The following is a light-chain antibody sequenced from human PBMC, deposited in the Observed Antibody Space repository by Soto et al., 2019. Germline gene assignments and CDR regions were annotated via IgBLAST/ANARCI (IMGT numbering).Light chain of an antibody. CDR1: QSISNW. CDR2: KAS. J-gene: IGKJ2*02. V-gene: IGKV1-5*03. Sequence: DIQMTQSPSTLSASVGDRVTITCRASQSISNWLAWYQQKPGKAPNLLIYKASSLESGVSSRFSGSGSGTEFTLTNSTLQPDDFATYYCQQYNSYPCTFGQGTKVEIK. CDR3: QQYNSYPCT.